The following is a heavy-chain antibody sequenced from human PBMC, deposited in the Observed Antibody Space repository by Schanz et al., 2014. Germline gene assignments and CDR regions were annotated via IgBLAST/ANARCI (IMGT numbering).Heavy chain of an antibody. Sequence: QVDLVESGGGVVQPGRSRRLSCEASGFTFSSYGMHWVRQAPGKGLEWVAVISYDGNNEDYADSVKGRFSISRDNSQNTLYLQMDSLRPEDTAVYYCAKDVDFWSGYYLDYWGQGTLVTVSS. D-gene: IGHD3-3*01. CDR3: AKDVDFWSGYYLDY. CDR2: ISYDGNNE. J-gene: IGHJ4*02. CDR1: GFTFSSYG. V-gene: IGHV3-30*18.